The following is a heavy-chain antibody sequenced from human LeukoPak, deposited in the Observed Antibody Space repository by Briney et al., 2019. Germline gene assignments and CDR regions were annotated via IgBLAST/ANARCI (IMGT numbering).Heavy chain of an antibody. CDR1: GGSISSGDYY. Sequence: QTPSLTCTVSGGSISSGDYYWSWIRQPPGKGLEWIGYIYYSGSTYYNPSLKSRVTISVDTSKNQFSLKLSSVTAADTAVYYCARVKSTRNFDYWGQGTLGTVSS. CDR3: ARVKSTRNFDY. J-gene: IGHJ4*02. CDR2: IYYSGST. V-gene: IGHV4-30-4*01. D-gene: IGHD2-2*01.